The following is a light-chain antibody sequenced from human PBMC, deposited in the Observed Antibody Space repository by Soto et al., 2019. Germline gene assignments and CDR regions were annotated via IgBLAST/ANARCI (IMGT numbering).Light chain of an antibody. J-gene: IGLJ1*01. CDR3: SSYTSSSTYV. CDR1: SSNIGAGYH. Sequence: QSVLTQPPSVSGAPGQRVTISCTGSSSNIGAGYHVHWYQQPPGTAPKLLIYGNSNRPSGVPDRFSGSRSGTSASLAITGLQAEDEADYYCSSYTSSSTYVFGTGTKVTVL. CDR2: GNS. V-gene: IGLV1-40*01.